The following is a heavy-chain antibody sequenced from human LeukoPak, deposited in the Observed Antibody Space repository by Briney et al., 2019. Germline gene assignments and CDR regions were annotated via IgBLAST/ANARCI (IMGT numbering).Heavy chain of an antibody. CDR3: ASRGYYGMDV. V-gene: IGHV1-69*01. Sequence: SVKVSCKASGGTFSNYAIRWVRQAPGQRLDWMGGIIPIFGTANYAQMFQGRVTITADESTRTAYMELSSLRSEDTAVYYCASRGYYGMDVWGQGTTVTVSS. J-gene: IGHJ6*02. CDR2: IIPIFGTA. CDR1: GGTFSNYA.